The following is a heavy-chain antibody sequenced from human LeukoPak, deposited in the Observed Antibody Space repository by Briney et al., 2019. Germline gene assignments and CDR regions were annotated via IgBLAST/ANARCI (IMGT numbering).Heavy chain of an antibody. CDR3: AKGGSWLSDAFDI. Sequence: GGSLRLSCAASGFTFSSYAMSWVRQAPGKGLEWVSTIGGTGTNTYYADSVKGRFTISRDNSKNTLYLQMNSLRAEDTAVYYCAKGGSWLSDAFDIWGQGTMVTVSS. CDR1: GFTFSSYA. J-gene: IGHJ3*02. V-gene: IGHV3-23*01. CDR2: IGGTGTNT. D-gene: IGHD5-12*01.